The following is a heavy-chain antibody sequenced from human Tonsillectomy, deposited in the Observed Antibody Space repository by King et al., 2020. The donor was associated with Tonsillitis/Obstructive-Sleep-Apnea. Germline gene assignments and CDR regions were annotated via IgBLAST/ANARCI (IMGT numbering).Heavy chain of an antibody. CDR1: GGSITNYY. D-gene: IGHD6-19*01. CDR3: ARGHQWLVPISYYMDV. V-gene: IGHV4-59*01. CDR2: IFYSGST. J-gene: IGHJ6*03. Sequence: VQLQESGPGLVKPSETLSLTCSVSGGSITNYYWSWIRQPPGEGLEWIANIFYSGSTNYNPSLRSRLTISIDTSKNQFSLKLSSVTAADTAVYSCARGHQWLVPISYYMDVWGKGTTVTVSS.